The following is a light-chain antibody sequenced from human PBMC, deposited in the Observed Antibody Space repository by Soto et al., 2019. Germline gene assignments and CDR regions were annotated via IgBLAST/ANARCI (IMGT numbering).Light chain of an antibody. V-gene: IGLV2-23*01. J-gene: IGLJ1*01. CDR1: SSDVGSYNL. CDR2: EGS. Sequence: QSALTQPASVSGSPGQSITISCTGTSSDVGSYNLVSWYQQHPGKAPKLMIYEGSKRPSGVSNRFSGSKSGNTASLTISGLQAEDEADYYCCSYAGSSTLEGFYVFGTGTKLTVL. CDR3: CSYAGSSTLEGFYV.